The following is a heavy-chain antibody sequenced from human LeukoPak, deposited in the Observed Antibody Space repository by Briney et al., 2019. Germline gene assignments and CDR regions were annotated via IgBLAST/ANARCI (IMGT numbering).Heavy chain of an antibody. D-gene: IGHD2-21*02. Sequence: GGSLRLSCAASGFTVSSNYMSWVRQAPGKGLAWVSVIYSGGGTDYADSVKGRFTISRDNSKNTLYLQMNSLRAEDTAVYYCARAVGVTAIHNAFDIWGQGTMVTVSS. CDR3: ARAVGVTAIHNAFDI. V-gene: IGHV3-66*02. CDR1: GFTVSSNY. CDR2: IYSGGGT. J-gene: IGHJ3*02.